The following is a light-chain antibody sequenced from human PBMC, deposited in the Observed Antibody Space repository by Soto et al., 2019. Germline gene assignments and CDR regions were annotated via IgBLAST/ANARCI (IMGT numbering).Light chain of an antibody. CDR1: QGVSKW. Sequence: DIQLTQSPSSLSASVGDRVTITFRASQGVSKWLAWYQQKPGKAPILLIHGASSLQSGVPSRFSCSGSWTDFTLTITSLQPEYIATYYCQQANSFPLTFGQGTRLDIK. J-gene: IGKJ5*01. CDR3: QQANSFPLT. CDR2: GAS. V-gene: IGKV1-12*01.